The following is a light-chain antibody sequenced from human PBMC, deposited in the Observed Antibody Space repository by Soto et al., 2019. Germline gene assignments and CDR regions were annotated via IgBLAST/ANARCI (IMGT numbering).Light chain of an antibody. V-gene: IGLV2-23*02. CDR1: SSDVGSYNL. Sequence: QSALTQPASVSGSPGQSITISCTGTSSDVGSYNLVSWYQHHPGKGPQLMIYEVSKRPSGVSNRFSGSKSGNTASLTISGLQAEDEADYYCCSYAGSSTPYVFGTGTKVTVL. CDR3: CSYAGSSTPYV. J-gene: IGLJ1*01. CDR2: EVS.